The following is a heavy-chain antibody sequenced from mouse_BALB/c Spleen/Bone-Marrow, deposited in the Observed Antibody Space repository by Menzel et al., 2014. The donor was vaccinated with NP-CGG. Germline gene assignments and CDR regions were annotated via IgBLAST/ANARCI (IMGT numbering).Heavy chain of an antibody. CDR2: IRSKSNNYAT. Sequence: EVMLVESGGGLVQPKGSLKLSCAASGFTFNTYAMNWVRQAPGKGLEWVARIRSKSNNYATYYADSVKDRFTISGDDSQSMLYLQMNNLKTEDTAMYYCVRHSYYYGSSYYAKDYWGQGTSVTVSS. CDR1: GFTFNTYA. J-gene: IGHJ4*01. D-gene: IGHD1-1*01. CDR3: VRHSYYYGSSYYAKDY. V-gene: IGHV10-1*02.